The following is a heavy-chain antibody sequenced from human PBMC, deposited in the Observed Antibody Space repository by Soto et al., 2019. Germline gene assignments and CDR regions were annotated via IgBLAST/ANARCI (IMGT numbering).Heavy chain of an antibody. CDR1: GGSISSSNW. CDR3: ASRSLNYDFWSGYYPFDY. CDR2: IYHSGST. D-gene: IGHD3-3*01. V-gene: IGHV4-4*02. J-gene: IGHJ4*02. Sequence: SETLSLTCAVSGGSISSSNWWSWVRQPPGKGLEWIGEIYHSGSTNYNPSLKSRVTISVDKSKNQFSLKLSSVTAADTAVYYWASRSLNYDFWSGYYPFDYWGQGTLVTVSS.